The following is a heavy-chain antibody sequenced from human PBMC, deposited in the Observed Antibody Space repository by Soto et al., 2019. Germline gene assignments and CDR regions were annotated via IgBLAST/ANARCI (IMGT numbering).Heavy chain of an antibody. D-gene: IGHD5-18*01. Sequence: GGSLRLSCAASGFTFDDYAMHWVRQAPGKGLEWVSGISWNSGSIGYADSVKGRFTISRDNAKNSLYLQMNSLRAEDTALYYCAKDLGYSYGYGGAYYGMDVWGQGTTVTVSS. V-gene: IGHV3-9*01. CDR1: GFTFDDYA. CDR3: AKDLGYSYGYGGAYYGMDV. CDR2: ISWNSGSI. J-gene: IGHJ6*02.